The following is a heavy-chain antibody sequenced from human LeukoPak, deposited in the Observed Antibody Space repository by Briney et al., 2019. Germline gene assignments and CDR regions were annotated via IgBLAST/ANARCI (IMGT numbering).Heavy chain of an antibody. D-gene: IGHD6-6*01. V-gene: IGHV5-51*01. CDR1: GYSFTSYW. CDR3: ARARVYSTSSAPKGFDF. Sequence: GESLKISCKGSGYSFTSYWIGWVRQMPGKGLEWMGIIYPGDSDTRYSPSFQGQVTISADKSISTAYLQWSSLKASDTAMYYCARARVYSTSSAPKGFDFWGQGALVTVSS. J-gene: IGHJ4*02. CDR2: IYPGDSDT.